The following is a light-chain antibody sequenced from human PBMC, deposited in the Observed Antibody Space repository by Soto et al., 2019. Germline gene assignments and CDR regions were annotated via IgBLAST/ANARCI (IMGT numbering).Light chain of an antibody. Sequence: EIVLTQSPATLSLSPGERATLSCRASQSVSSYLAWYQQKPGQAPRLLIYDASNRDTGIPARFSGSGSGTDFTLTISCLEPEDFAVYYCQQRSNWPPWTFGQGTKVEIK. CDR2: DAS. J-gene: IGKJ1*01. CDR3: QQRSNWPPWT. CDR1: QSVSSY. V-gene: IGKV3-11*01.